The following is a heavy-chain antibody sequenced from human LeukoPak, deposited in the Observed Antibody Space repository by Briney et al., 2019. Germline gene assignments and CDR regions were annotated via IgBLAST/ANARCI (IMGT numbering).Heavy chain of an antibody. D-gene: IGHD5-18*01. V-gene: IGHV4-31*03. CDR3: ARDQGYSYGVDY. J-gene: IGHJ4*02. CDR1: GGSISSGGYY. Sequence: PSETLSLTCTVSGGSISSGGYYWSWIRQHPGKGLEWIGYIYYSGSTYYNPSLKSRVTISVDTSKNQFSPKLSSVTAADTAVYYCARDQGYSYGVDYWGQGTLVTVSS. CDR2: IYYSGST.